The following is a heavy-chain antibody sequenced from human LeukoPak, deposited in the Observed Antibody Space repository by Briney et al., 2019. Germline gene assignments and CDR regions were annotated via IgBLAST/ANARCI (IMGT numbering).Heavy chain of an antibody. CDR2: IYPGDPDT. Sequence: KNGESLRISCKGGGYSFTNYWIVWVRQMPGKGLEWMGIIYPGDPDTRYSPSFQGQVTISADKSISTANPQWSSLKASDSAMYYCARLEWSVGGERGKYFQHWGQGTLVTVSS. D-gene: IGHD2-8*01. CDR1: GYSFTNYW. CDR3: ARLEWSVGGERGKYFQH. V-gene: IGHV5-51*01. J-gene: IGHJ1*01.